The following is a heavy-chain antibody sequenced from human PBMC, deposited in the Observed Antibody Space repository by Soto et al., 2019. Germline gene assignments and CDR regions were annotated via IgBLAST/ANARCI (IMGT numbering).Heavy chain of an antibody. J-gene: IGHJ5*01. Sequence: PSETLSLTCTVSGVSMHNSHSFWGWIRQPPGKGLEFIGNVYYSGGAHYNPSLKSRVAISVDTANNQVPLKMSSVTAADTAVYYCGRVVEGATRHTDFDSWGQGTLVTVSS. D-gene: IGHD2-21*01. CDR3: GRVVEGATRHTDFDS. V-gene: IGHV4-39*01. CDR1: GVSMHNSHSF. CDR2: VYYSGGA.